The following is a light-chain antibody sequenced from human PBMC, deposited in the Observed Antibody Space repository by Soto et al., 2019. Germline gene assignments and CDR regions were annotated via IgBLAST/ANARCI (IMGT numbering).Light chain of an antibody. J-gene: IGKJ5*01. V-gene: IGKV3D-15*02. CDR1: QTVAAS. CDR2: GAA. Sequence: IVIIPSPYILPVFPGARASLSCRASQTVAASLAWYQQKPGQAPRLLIYGAAHRAAGIPARCSGSGVGTDFSLTTITRVEEDASAEYCRQRYNSSPRTFGQGTRLEI. CDR3: QRYNSSPRT.